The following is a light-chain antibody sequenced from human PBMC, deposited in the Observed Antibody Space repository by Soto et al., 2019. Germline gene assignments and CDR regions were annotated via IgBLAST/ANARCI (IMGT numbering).Light chain of an antibody. CDR3: QQYRSLPLC. V-gene: IGKV3-20*01. Sequence: EIVLTQSPGTLSLSPGERATLSCRASQSVSTSYLAWYQQKPGQAPRLLIYGASSRATGIPDRFSGSGSGAVFTLTISRLEPEDFAVYYCQQYRSLPLCFGGGTKVEIK. CDR2: GAS. J-gene: IGKJ4*01. CDR1: QSVSTSY.